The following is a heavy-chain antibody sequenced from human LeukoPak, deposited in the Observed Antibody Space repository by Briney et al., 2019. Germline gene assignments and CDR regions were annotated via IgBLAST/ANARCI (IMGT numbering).Heavy chain of an antibody. J-gene: IGHJ4*02. Sequence: SETLSLTCTVSGGSISSYYWSWIRQPAGKGLEWIGRIYTSGSTNYNPSLKSRFTMSVDTSKNQFSLKLSSVTAADTAVYYCARGGRDGYNLYFDYWGQGTLVTVSS. V-gene: IGHV4-4*07. D-gene: IGHD5-24*01. CDR2: IYTSGST. CDR3: ARGGRDGYNLYFDY. CDR1: GGSISSYY.